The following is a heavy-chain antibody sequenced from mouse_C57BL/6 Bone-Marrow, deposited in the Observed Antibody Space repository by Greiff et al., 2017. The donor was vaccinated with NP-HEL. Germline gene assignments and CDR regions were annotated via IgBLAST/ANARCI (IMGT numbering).Heavy chain of an antibody. CDR1: GFSLTSYG. CDR3: AKSPFYYSKYYAMDY. Sequence: VQLQQSGPGLVQPSQSLSITCTVSGFSLTSYGVHWVRQSPGKGLAWLGVIWRGGSTDYNAAFMSRLSITKDNSKSQVFFKMNSLQADDTAIYYCAKSPFYYSKYYAMDYWGQGTSVTVSS. V-gene: IGHV2-5*01. D-gene: IGHD2-5*01. J-gene: IGHJ4*01. CDR2: IWRGGST.